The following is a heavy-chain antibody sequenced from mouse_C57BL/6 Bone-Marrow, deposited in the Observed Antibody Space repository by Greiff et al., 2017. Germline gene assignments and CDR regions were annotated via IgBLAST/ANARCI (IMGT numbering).Heavy chain of an antibody. Sequence: EVMLVESGGGLVQPGGSMKLSCVASGFTFSNYWMNWVRQSPEKGLEWVAQIRLKSDNYATHYAESVKGRFTISRDDSKSSVYLQMNNLRAEDTRIYYCTGDYGWFAYWGQGTLVTVSA. CDR3: TGDYGWFAY. CDR1: GFTFSNYW. J-gene: IGHJ3*01. CDR2: IRLKSDNYAT. V-gene: IGHV6-3*01. D-gene: IGHD2-4*01.